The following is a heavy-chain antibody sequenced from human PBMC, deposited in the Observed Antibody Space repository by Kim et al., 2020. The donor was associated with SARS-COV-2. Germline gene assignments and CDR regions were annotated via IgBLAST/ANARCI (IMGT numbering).Heavy chain of an antibody. CDR1: GFTFNIYA. Sequence: GGSLRLSCAASGFTFNIYAMSWVRQAPGKGLEWVSGIRGSGESTTYADSVKGRFTIPRDNSKNTLYLQMDRLRVDDTALYYCAEISSWSSGWFEYFQHWGQGTLVTVSS. D-gene: IGHD6-19*01. V-gene: IGHV3-23*01. CDR2: IRGSGEST. J-gene: IGHJ1*01. CDR3: AEISSWSSGWFEYFQH.